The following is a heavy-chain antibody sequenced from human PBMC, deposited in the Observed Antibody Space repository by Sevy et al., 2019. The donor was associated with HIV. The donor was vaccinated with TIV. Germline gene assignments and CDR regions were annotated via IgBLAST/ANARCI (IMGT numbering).Heavy chain of an antibody. CDR1: GETFVGHY. CDR2: MNHRGTA. V-gene: IGHV4-34*08. J-gene: IGHJ4*02. Sequence: SETLSLTCAVFGETFVGHYWTWIRQTPGKGLEWIGEMNHRGTANYNPSLKSRVTISVDTSNKQFSLRLNSMTAADTAVYYCAKTATVTISALDSWGRGTLVTVSS. CDR3: AKTATVTISALDS. D-gene: IGHD4-17*01.